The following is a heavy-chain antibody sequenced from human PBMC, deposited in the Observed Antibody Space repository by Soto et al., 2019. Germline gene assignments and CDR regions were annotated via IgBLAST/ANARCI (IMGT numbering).Heavy chain of an antibody. CDR1: GFAFSTYG. Sequence: QVHLVESGGGVVQPGRSLTISCVGSGFAFSTYGMHWVRQAPAKGLEWVALISYDGTDTYYADSVKGRFSISRDNSKQPPSLQMDSLRPEDTAVYYCAKDFGAWSDSWGQGTLVNVSS. CDR2: ISYDGTDT. CDR3: AKDFGAWSDS. J-gene: IGHJ5*02. V-gene: IGHV3-30*18. D-gene: IGHD6-19*01.